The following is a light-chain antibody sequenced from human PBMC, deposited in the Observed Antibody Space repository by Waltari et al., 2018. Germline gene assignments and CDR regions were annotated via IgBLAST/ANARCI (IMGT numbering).Light chain of an antibody. CDR1: QSVGTD. J-gene: IGKJ2*01. CDR2: GAS. CDR3: QQYNDWPPYT. V-gene: IGKV3-15*01. Sequence: EVVMTQSPATLSVSPGERASLSCRASQSVGTDLAWYQQRPGQAPRLLIYGASIRATGIPARFSGIGSGTEFTLIISSLQSEDFAVYYCQQYNDWPPYTFGQGTKLEIK.